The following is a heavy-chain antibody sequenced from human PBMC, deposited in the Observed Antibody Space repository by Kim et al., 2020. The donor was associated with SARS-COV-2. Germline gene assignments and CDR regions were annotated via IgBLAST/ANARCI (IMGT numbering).Heavy chain of an antibody. Sequence: SETLSLTCIVSGASINNYYCGWIRQSPGKGLEWVGYISYTGNTNYNPSLKSRVTMSLDLSRNQFSLKLTSVTAADSAMYYCVRDRSPTWYYLWGEGTLVTVSS. CDR1: GASINNYY. J-gene: IGHJ4*02. CDR3: VRDRSPTWYYL. D-gene: IGHD2-15*01. CDR2: ISYTGNT. V-gene: IGHV4-59*01.